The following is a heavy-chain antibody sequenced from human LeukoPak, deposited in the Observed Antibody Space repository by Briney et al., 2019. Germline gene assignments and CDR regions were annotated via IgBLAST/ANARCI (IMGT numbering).Heavy chain of an antibody. J-gene: IGHJ4*02. Sequence: PGGSLRLSCAASRFTFSRYWMHWVRQAPGKGLVWVSRINSDGISTSYADSVKGRFTISRDNAKNTLYLQMNSLRAEDTAVYYCARGGNYYDSSGPADYWGQGTLVTVSS. D-gene: IGHD3-22*01. CDR3: ARGGNYYDSSGPADY. CDR1: RFTFSRYW. V-gene: IGHV3-74*01. CDR2: INSDGIST.